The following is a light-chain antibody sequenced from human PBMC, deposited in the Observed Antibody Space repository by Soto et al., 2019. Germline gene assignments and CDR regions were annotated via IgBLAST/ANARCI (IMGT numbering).Light chain of an antibody. CDR3: QHYSHYPWT. CDR1: QSINKW. V-gene: IGKV1-5*03. CDR2: QAS. Sequence: DIKMTQSPSTLSASPGDRVIITCRASQSINKWLAWYQQRPGEAPKLLIYQASHLQSGVPSRFSGSGSETEFSLTISSLQPADFAASSCQHYSHYPWTFGQGTKVEIK. J-gene: IGKJ1*01.